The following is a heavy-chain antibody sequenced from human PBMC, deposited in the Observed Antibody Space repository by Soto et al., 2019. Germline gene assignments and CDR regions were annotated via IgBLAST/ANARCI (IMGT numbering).Heavy chain of an antibody. CDR3: VMVDNYVTPTPQDV. V-gene: IGHV1-69*02. Sequence: SVKVSFKASGGTFSSYTISWVRQAPGQGLEWMGRIIPILGIANYAQKVQGRLTMTTDTSTSTAYMDLGSLTSDDTAVYYCVMVDNYVTPTPQDVWGQGTTVTVSS. J-gene: IGHJ6*02. CDR1: GGTFSSYT. D-gene: IGHD3-16*01. CDR2: IIPILGIA.